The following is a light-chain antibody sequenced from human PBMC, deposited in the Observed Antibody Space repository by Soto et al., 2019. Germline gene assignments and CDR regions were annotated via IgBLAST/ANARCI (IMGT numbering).Light chain of an antibody. J-gene: IGKJ3*01. Sequence: DIQMTHSLSTLSASVGDRVTITCRASQSISSWLAWYQQKPGKAPKLLIYKASSLESGVPSRFSGSGSGTEFTLSISSLQPDDFAVYYCQQDGSSPRTFGPGTKVDI. CDR2: KAS. V-gene: IGKV1-5*03. CDR3: QQDGSSPRT. CDR1: QSISSW.